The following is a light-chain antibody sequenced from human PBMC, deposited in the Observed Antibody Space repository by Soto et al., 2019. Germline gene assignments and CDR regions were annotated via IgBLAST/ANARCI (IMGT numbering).Light chain of an antibody. Sequence: DIRMTQSPSSESSSVGDRVTTTCRTSHSISSWLAWYQQKPGKAPKLLIYKASSLESGVPSRCSGSGSGTEFTLTISSLQPDDFATYYCQQYNSYSPWTFGQGTKVDIK. CDR3: QQYNSYSPWT. CDR1: HSISSW. CDR2: KAS. V-gene: IGKV1-5*03. J-gene: IGKJ1*01.